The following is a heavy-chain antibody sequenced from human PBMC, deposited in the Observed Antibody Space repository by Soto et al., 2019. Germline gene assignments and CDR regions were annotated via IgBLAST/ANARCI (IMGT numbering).Heavy chain of an antibody. J-gene: IGHJ5*02. CDR1: GYRFTKYY. D-gene: IGHD2-15*01. CDR3: ASHCSTRCSDWIDP. V-gene: IGHV1-46*03. Sequence: QVQLVQSGPEVKKPGASVKISCRASGYRFTKYYIHWVRQAPGQGLEWMGVIDPRGGATTYAQKFQDRVTMTRDLALSTAFLDLASLRSEDTAMYFCASHCSTRCSDWIDPWGQGTLVIVSS. CDR2: IDPRGGAT.